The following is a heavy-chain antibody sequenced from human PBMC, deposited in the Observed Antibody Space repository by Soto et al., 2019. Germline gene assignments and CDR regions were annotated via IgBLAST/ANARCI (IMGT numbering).Heavy chain of an antibody. CDR3: ATRVFFPGAFDI. D-gene: IGHD3-10*01. CDR2: FDPEDGET. V-gene: IGHV1-24*01. CDR1: GYTLTELS. Sequence: ASVKVSGKVSGYTLTELSMHWVRQAPGKGLEWMGGFDPEDGETIYAQKFQGRVTMTEDTSTDTAYMELSSLRSEDTAVYYCATRVFFPGAFDIWGQGTMVTVSS. J-gene: IGHJ3*02.